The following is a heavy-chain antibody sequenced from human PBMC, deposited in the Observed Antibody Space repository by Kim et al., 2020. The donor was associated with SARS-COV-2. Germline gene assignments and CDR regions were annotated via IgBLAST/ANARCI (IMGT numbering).Heavy chain of an antibody. CDR2: ISTTEPI. J-gene: IGHJ5*02. V-gene: IGHV4-4*07. Sequence: SETLSLTCTVSGDSMSRYYWSWVRQPAGKGLEWIGLISTTEPINDNPSLMSRVTMSLETSQKQFSLKLTSVTAAATAVYYCAGGLGWLPDSWCQGTLVTVSS. CDR1: GDSMSRYY. D-gene: IGHD3-3*01. CDR3: AGGLGWLPDS.